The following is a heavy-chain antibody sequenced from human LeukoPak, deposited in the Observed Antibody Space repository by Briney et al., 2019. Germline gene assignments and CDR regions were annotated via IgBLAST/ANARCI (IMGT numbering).Heavy chain of an antibody. CDR3: AKDPLMYSNSWYPNWFGP. V-gene: IGHV3-23*01. CDR1: GFIFRNYA. CDR2: ITGSADRT. J-gene: IGHJ5*02. D-gene: IGHD2/OR15-2a*01. Sequence: PGGSLRLSCEASGFIFRNYAMTWVRQAPGKGLDWVSGITGSADRTFYADSVKGRLTISRDNSKNTLYLQMSSLRVEDTAIYYCAKDPLMYSNSWYPNWFGPWGQGVLVTVSS.